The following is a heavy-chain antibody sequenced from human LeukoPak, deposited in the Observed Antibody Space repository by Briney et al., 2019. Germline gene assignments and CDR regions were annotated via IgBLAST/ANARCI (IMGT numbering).Heavy chain of an antibody. Sequence: GRSLRLSCAASGFTFSSYAMSSARQPPGNGLEWVSAISGNGGSTYYADSVKGRFTISRENAKNTLYLQMNSLRAEDTAVYYCAKDWGDSSGYYYLKLDYFDYWGQGTLVTVSS. CDR3: AKDWGDSSGYYYLKLDYFDY. CDR2: ISGNGGST. D-gene: IGHD3-22*01. J-gene: IGHJ4*02. V-gene: IGHV3-23*01. CDR1: GFTFSSYA.